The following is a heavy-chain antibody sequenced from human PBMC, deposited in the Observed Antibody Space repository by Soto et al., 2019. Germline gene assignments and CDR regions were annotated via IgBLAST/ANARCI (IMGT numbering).Heavy chain of an antibody. J-gene: IGHJ5*02. D-gene: IGHD6-13*01. CDR1: GFTFSSYS. CDR3: ARDSPYSNSWYDLNWFAP. Sequence: EVQLVESGGGLVQPGGSLRLSCAASGFTFSSYSMNWVRQAPGQGLEWVSYISSSSSTIYYADSVKGRFTISRDNAKNSLYLQMNSLRDEDTAVYYCARDSPYSNSWYDLNWFAPWGQGTLVTVSS. CDR2: ISSSSSTI. V-gene: IGHV3-48*02.